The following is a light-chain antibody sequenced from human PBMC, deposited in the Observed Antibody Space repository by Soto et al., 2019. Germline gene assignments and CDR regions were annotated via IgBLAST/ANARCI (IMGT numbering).Light chain of an antibody. J-gene: IGKJ2*01. CDR1: QDIRKY. V-gene: IGKV1-33*01. CDR3: QQYDNLPWYT. CDR2: DAS. Sequence: QMTQSPSSLSASVGARVTITCPASQDIRKYLNWYQQKPGKAPKLLIYDASTLETGVPSRFSGSGSGTDFTFTISSLQPEDFATYYCQQYDNLPWYTFGQGTKLEIK.